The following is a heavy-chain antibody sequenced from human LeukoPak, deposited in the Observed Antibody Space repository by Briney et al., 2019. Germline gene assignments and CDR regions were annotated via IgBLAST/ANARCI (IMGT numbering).Heavy chain of an antibody. CDR1: GFTFSSHG. CDR2: ISPSGGIT. V-gene: IGHV3-23*01. Sequence: PGGSLRLSCAASGFTFSSHGMNWVRQAPGKGLEWVSGISPSGGITYYTDSVKGRFTISRDNSKNTQSLQINSLRAEDTAVYYCAKDDDWGRYKHWGQGTLVTVSS. J-gene: IGHJ1*01. D-gene: IGHD3-16*01. CDR3: AKDDDWGRYKH.